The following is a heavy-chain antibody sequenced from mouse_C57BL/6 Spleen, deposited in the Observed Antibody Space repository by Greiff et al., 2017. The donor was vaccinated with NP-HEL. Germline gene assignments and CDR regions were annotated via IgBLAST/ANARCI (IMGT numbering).Heavy chain of an antibody. CDR2: IYPGDGDT. Sequence: QVQLKESGAELVKPGASVKISCKASGYAFSSYWMNWVKQRPGKGLEWIGQIYPGDGDTNYNGKFKGKATLTADKSSSTAYMQLSSLTSEDSAVYFCARSLYYYGSGPFAYWGQGTLVTVSA. J-gene: IGHJ3*01. CDR1: GYAFSSYW. CDR3: ARSLYYYGSGPFAY. V-gene: IGHV1-80*01. D-gene: IGHD1-1*01.